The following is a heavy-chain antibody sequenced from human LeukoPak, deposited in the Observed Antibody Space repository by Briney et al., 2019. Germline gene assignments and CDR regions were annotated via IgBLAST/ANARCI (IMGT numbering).Heavy chain of an antibody. CDR2: IYHSGST. CDR3: ARDPLAAAGRGWFDP. Sequence: SETLSLTCTVSGDSISSGGYYWSWIRQPPGKGLEWIGYIYHSGSTYYNPSLKSRVTISVDTSKNQFSLKLSSVTAADTAVYYCARDPLAAAGRGWFDPWGQGTLVTVSS. CDR1: GDSISSGGYY. J-gene: IGHJ5*02. D-gene: IGHD6-13*01. V-gene: IGHV4-30-2*01.